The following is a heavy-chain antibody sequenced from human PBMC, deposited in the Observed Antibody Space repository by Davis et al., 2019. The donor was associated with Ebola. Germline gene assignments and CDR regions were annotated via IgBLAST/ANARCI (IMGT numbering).Heavy chain of an antibody. V-gene: IGHV4-31*03. CDR2: IYYSGST. CDR1: GGSISSGGYY. Sequence: LRLSCTVSGGSISSGGYYWSWIRQHPGKGLEWIGYIYYSGSTYYNPSLKSRVTISVDTSKNQFSLKLSSVTAADTAVYYCARGFRWLQLDYWGQGTLVTVSS. CDR3: ARGFRWLQLDY. J-gene: IGHJ4*02. D-gene: IGHD5-24*01.